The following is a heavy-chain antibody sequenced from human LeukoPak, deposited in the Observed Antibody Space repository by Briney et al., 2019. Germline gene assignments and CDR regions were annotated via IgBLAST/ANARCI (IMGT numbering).Heavy chain of an antibody. J-gene: IGHJ4*02. CDR2: ISSSSSYI. Sequence: PGGSLRLSCAASEFTFSSYAMNWVRQAPGKGLEWVSSISSSSSYIYYADSVKGRFTISRDNAKNSLYLQMNSLRAEDTAVYYCARHDFWSGYYTDYWGQGTLVTVSS. CDR1: EFTFSSYA. D-gene: IGHD3-3*01. CDR3: ARHDFWSGYYTDY. V-gene: IGHV3-21*01.